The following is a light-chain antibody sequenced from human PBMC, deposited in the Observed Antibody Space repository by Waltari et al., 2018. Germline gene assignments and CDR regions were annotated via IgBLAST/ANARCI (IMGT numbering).Light chain of an antibody. CDR1: QSVSSN. CDR2: DAS. V-gene: IGKV3-15*01. CDR3: QQYNNWPPLT. J-gene: IGKJ4*01. Sequence: EIVMTQTPATLSVSPGERATLSCRASQSVSSNLAGYQQKPGQAPRLLIYDASTRDTGIPDRFSGSGSGTEFTLTISSLQSEDFAFYYCQQYNNWPPLTFGGGTKVEIK.